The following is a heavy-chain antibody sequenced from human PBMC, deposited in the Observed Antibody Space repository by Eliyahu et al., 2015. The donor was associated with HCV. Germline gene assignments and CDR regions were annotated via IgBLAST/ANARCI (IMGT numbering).Heavy chain of an antibody. D-gene: IGHD6-6*01. CDR2: IWYDGSNK. V-gene: IGHV3-33*01. CDR3: ARGGLSARPDY. J-gene: IGHJ4*02. Sequence: QVQLVESGGGVVQPGRSLRLSCEASGFTFRDNAMHWVRRAPGKGLGWLAIIWYDGSNKYYADSVRGRFTISRDNSKNTLYLEMNSLRADDTAVYYCARGGLSARPDYWGQGTLVTVSS. CDR1: GFTFRDNA.